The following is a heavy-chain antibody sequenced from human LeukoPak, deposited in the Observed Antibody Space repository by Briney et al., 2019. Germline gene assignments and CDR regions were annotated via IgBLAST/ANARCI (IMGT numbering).Heavy chain of an antibody. D-gene: IGHD1-26*01. CDR3: ARGDGSGSYRDYYFDY. V-gene: IGHV4-34*01. Sequence: SETLSLTCTVSGGSISSYYWSWIRQPAGKGLEWIGEINHSGSTNYNPSLKSRVTISVDTSKNQFSLKLSSVTAADTAVYYCARGDGSGSYRDYYFDYWGQGTLVTVSS. J-gene: IGHJ4*02. CDR2: INHSGST. CDR1: GGSISSYY.